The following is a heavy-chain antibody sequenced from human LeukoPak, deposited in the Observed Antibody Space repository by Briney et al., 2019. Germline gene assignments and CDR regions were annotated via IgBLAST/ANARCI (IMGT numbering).Heavy chain of an antibody. D-gene: IGHD6-19*01. CDR2: AYHTGHT. CDR3: ARHPFSAPFDN. CDR1: GGSMNNYY. J-gene: IGHJ4*02. Sequence: SETLSLTCSVSGGSMNNYYWSWIRQTPGKGLEWIAYAYHTGHTHYNPSLKSRVTISLDTSKNQVSLKMNSVTAADTAVYYCARHPFSAPFDNWGQGILVTVSS. V-gene: IGHV4-59*08.